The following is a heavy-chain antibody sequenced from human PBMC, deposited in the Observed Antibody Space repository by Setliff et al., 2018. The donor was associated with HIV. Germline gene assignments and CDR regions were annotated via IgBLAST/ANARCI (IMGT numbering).Heavy chain of an antibody. Sequence: GGSLRLSCAASGFTFTGHAMHWVRQAPGKGLEWVALISFDGGKEYYADSVKGRFTISRDNSKDTLYLQMYSLGPGDTAVYYCARGCSGGSCSPTYYYFFMDVWGKGTTVTVSS. D-gene: IGHD2-15*01. J-gene: IGHJ6*03. CDR2: ISFDGGKE. CDR3: ARGCSGGSCSPTYYYFFMDV. V-gene: IGHV3-30*04. CDR1: GFTFTGHA.